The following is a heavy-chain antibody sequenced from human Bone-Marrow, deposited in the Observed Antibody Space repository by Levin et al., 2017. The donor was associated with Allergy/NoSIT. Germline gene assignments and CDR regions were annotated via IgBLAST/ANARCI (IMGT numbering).Heavy chain of an antibody. CDR1: GYTFTSYY. J-gene: IGHJ4*02. V-gene: IGHV1-46*01. D-gene: IGHD1-26*01. Sequence: AASVKVSCKTSGYTFTSYYIHWVRQAPGQGLEWMGRINPSGGSTTYAQKFQGRVIMTRDTSTTTVDMELSSLRSEDTAVYYCARDLAWDVVGGRLDSWGQGSLVTVSS. CDR2: INPSGGST. CDR3: ARDLAWDVVGGRLDS.